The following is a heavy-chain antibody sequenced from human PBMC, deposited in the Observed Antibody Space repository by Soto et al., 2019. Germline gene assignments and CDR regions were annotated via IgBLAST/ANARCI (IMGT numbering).Heavy chain of an antibody. D-gene: IGHD3-9*01. J-gene: IGHJ4*02. CDR2: IIPIFGTA. CDR3: ARAPNILTVKYYFDY. Sequence: GASVKVSCKASGGTFSNYSINWVRQAPGQGLEWMGGIIPIFGTANNAQKFQGRVTITADESATTVYMELSSLRSEDTAVYYCARAPNILTVKYYFDYWGQGTLVTVSS. CDR1: GGTFSNYS. V-gene: IGHV1-69*13.